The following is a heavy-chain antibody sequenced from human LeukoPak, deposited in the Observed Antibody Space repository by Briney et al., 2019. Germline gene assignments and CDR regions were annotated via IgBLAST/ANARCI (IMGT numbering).Heavy chain of an antibody. CDR2: IIPIFGTA. Sequence: SVKVSCKASGYTFTSYGISWVRQAPGQGLEWMGGIIPIFGTANYAQKFQGRVTITTDESTSTAYMELSSLRSEDTAVYYCASSLALYYDSSGYLDYWGQGTLVTVSS. D-gene: IGHD3-22*01. V-gene: IGHV1-69*05. CDR1: GYTFTSYG. CDR3: ASSLALYYDSSGYLDY. J-gene: IGHJ4*02.